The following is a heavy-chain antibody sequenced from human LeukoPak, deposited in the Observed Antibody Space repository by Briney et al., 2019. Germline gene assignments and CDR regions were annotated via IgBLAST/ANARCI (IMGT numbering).Heavy chain of an antibody. Sequence: ASVNVSCKASGYTFTSYYMHWVRQAPGQGLEWMGWINPNSGGTNYAQKFQGRVTMTRDTSISTAYMELSRLRSDDTAVYYCARSRTKLPFDPWGQGTPVTVSS. D-gene: IGHD2-2*01. CDR1: GYTFTSYY. V-gene: IGHV1-2*02. CDR3: ARSRTKLPFDP. CDR2: INPNSGGT. J-gene: IGHJ5*02.